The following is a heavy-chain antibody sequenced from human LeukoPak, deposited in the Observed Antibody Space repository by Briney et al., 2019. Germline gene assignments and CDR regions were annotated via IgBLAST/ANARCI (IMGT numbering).Heavy chain of an antibody. J-gene: IGHJ6*02. CDR1: GFTFSSYS. V-gene: IGHV3-21*01. Sequence: SGGSLRLSCAASGFTFSSYSMNWVRQAPGKGLEWVSSISSSSSYIYYADSVKGRFTISRDNAKNSLYLQMNSLRAEDTAVYYCARHGSEWELLPYYYGMDVWGQGTTVTVSS. CDR2: ISSSSSYI. D-gene: IGHD1-26*01. CDR3: ARHGSEWELLPYYYGMDV.